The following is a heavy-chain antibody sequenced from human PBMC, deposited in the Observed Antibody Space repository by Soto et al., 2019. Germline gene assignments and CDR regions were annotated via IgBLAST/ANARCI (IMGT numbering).Heavy chain of an antibody. CDR3: ARAQEHYDFWSGYYKSWFDP. V-gene: IGHV1-8*01. CDR1: GYTFTSYD. D-gene: IGHD3-3*01. J-gene: IGHJ5*02. Sequence: ASVKVSCKASGYTFTSYDINWVRQATGQGLEWMGWMNPNSGNTGYAQKFQGRVTMTRNTSISTAYMELSSLRSEDTAVYYCARAQEHYDFWSGYYKSWFDPWGQGNLVTVS. CDR2: MNPNSGNT.